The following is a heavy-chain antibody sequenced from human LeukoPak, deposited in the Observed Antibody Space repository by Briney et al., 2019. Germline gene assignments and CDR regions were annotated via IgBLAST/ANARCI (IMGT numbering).Heavy chain of an antibody. CDR2: ISSGRSVM. Sequence: PGGSLRLSWAASGXTFSGYGMSWVRQAPGKGLEWVSHISSGRSVMNYADSVKGRFTISRDNGKNSVYLQMNSLRDEDTAVYYCAGGVYGYNAFDYWGQGTLVSVSS. CDR1: GXTFSGYG. D-gene: IGHD5/OR15-5a*01. CDR3: AGGVYGYNAFDY. J-gene: IGHJ4*02. V-gene: IGHV3-48*02.